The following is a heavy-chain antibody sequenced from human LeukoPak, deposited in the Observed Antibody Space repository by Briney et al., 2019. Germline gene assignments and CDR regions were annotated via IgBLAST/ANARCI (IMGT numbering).Heavy chain of an antibody. Sequence: GGSLRLSCAASGFTFSSYAMHWVRQAPGKGLEWVAVISYDGSNKYYADSVKGRFTISRDNSKNTLYLQMNSLRAEDTAVYYCAREIYSYGFGYYYYYMDVWGKGTTVTVSS. D-gene: IGHD5-18*01. J-gene: IGHJ6*03. V-gene: IGHV3-30*04. CDR1: GFTFSSYA. CDR3: AREIYSYGFGYYYYYMDV. CDR2: ISYDGSNK.